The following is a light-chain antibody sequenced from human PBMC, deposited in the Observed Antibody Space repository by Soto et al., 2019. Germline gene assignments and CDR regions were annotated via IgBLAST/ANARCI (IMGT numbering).Light chain of an antibody. CDR3: QQHGSSPSIT. V-gene: IGKV3-20*01. J-gene: IGKJ5*01. Sequence: EIALTQSPGPLSLSPGERATLSCSASQSVSSSYLAWYQQKPGQAPRLLIYGASSRATGIPDRFSGSGSGTDFTLTISRLEPEDFAVYYCQQHGSSPSITFGQGTRLEI. CDR1: QSVSSSY. CDR2: GAS.